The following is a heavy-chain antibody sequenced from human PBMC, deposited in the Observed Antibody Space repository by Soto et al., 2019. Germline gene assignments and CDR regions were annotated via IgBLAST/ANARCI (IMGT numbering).Heavy chain of an antibody. J-gene: IGHJ3*02. CDR2: IYYSGST. D-gene: IGHD3-16*01. CDR3: ASPTLGAFDI. V-gene: IGHV4-39*01. CDR1: GGSISNSNYY. Sequence: QLQLQESGPGLVKPSETLSLTCTVSGGSISNSNYYWGWIRQPPGKGLEWIGSIYYSGSTSYNSAIKSRVTISVDTSKNQFSLRLTSVTAADTAVYYCASPTLGAFDIWGQGTMVTVSS.